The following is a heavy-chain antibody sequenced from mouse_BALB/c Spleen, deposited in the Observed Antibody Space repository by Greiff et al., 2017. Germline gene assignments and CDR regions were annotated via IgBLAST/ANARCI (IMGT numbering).Heavy chain of an antibody. CDR2: ISSGGST. Sequence: EVQLVESGGGLVKPGGSLKLSCAASGFTFSSYAMSWVRQTPEKRLEWVASISSGGSTYYPDSVKGRFTISRDNARNILYLQMSSLRSEDTAMYYCARGREGNYGYWGQGTTLTVSS. V-gene: IGHV5-6-5*01. D-gene: IGHD2-1*01. J-gene: IGHJ2*01. CDR3: ARGREGNYGY. CDR1: GFTFSSYA.